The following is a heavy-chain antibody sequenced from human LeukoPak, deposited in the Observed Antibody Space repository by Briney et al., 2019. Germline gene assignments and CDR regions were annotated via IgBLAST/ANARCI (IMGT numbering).Heavy chain of an antibody. CDR3: AKSPYPRSITAAGLSFDY. D-gene: IGHD6-13*01. V-gene: IGHV3-23*01. J-gene: IGHJ4*02. CDR2: VSGNGGST. Sequence: GGSLRLSCAASGLTFNNYAMSWVRQAPGKGLEGVSAVSGNGGSTYYADSVKGRFTISRDNSKNTLDLQMNSLRAEDTAVYYCAKSPYPRSITAAGLSFDYWGQGTLVTVSS. CDR1: GLTFNNYA.